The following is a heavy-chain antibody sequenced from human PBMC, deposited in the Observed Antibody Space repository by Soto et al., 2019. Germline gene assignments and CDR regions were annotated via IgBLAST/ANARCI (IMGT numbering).Heavy chain of an antibody. CDR1: GGSFSGYY. CDR2: INHSGST. Sequence: PSETLSLTCAVYGGSFSGYYWSWIRQPPGKGLEWIGEINHSGSTNYNPSLKSRVTISVDTSKNQFSLKLSSVTAADTAEYYCASTVTTTYYFDYWGQGTLVTVSS. D-gene: IGHD4-17*01. CDR3: ASTVTTTYYFDY. J-gene: IGHJ4*02. V-gene: IGHV4-34*01.